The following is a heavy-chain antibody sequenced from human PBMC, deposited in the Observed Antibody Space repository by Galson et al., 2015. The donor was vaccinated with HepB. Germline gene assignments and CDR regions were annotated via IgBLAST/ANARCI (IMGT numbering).Heavy chain of an antibody. CDR3: ACTLGGSYYGLSGY. V-gene: IGHV3-53*01. D-gene: IGHD1-26*01. CDR1: GFTVSSNY. Sequence: SLRLSCAASGFTVSSNYMSWVRQAPGKGLEWVSVIYSGGSTYYADSVKGRFTISRDNSKNTLYLQMNSLRAEDTAVYYCACTLGGSYYGLSGYWGQGTLVTVSS. J-gene: IGHJ4*02. CDR2: IYSGGST.